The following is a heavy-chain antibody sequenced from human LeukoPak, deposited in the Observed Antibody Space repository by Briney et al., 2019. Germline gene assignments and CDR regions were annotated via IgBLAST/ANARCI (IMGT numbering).Heavy chain of an antibody. CDR1: GFTFSSYW. CDR2: IKIDGSGT. V-gene: IGHV3-74*01. D-gene: IGHD4-17*01. J-gene: IGHJ4*02. CDR3: ARDSTVSDFAY. Sequence: GGSLRLSCVASGFTFSSYWMHWVRQAPGKGLVWVSRIKIDGSGTGYADSVKGRFTISRDNAKNTLYLQMNSLRADDTAVYYCARDSTVSDFAYWGQGTLVTVSS.